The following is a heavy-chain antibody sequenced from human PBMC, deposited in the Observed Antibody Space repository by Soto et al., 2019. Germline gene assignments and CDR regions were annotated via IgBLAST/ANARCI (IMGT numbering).Heavy chain of an antibody. CDR2: INPNSGGT. CDR1: GYTFTGYY. Sequence: VKVSCKTSGYTFTGYYMHWVRQAPGQGLEWMGWINPNSGGTNYAQEFQGRVTMTRDTSISTAYMELSRLRSDDTAVYYCARDSGDYATFGFDYWGQGTLVTVSS. V-gene: IGHV1-2*02. CDR3: ARDSGDYATFGFDY. D-gene: IGHD4-17*01. J-gene: IGHJ4*02.